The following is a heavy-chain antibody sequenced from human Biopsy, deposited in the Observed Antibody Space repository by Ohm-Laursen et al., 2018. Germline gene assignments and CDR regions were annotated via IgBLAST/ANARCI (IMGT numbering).Heavy chain of an antibody. CDR1: GGSISSDY. J-gene: IGHJ6*02. CDR2: IYYSGST. D-gene: IGHD2/OR15-2a*01. V-gene: IGHV4-59*01. CDR3: ARATNSTGWPYYYFYGMDV. Sequence: TLSITCTVSGGSISSDYWSWIWQTPGKGLEWIGYIYYSGSTNYNPSLKSRVTISVDTSKNQFSLRLNSVTAADTAVYYCARATNSTGWPYYYFYGMDVWGQGTTVTVSS.